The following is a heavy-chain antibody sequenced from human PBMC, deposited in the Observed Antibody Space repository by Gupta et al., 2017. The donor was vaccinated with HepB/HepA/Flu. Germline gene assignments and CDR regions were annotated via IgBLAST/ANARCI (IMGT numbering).Heavy chain of an antibody. Sequence: QVQLVESGGGVVQPGRSLRLSCAASGFTFSSYGMYWVRQAPGKGLEWVAVISYDGSNKYYADSVKGRFTISRDNSKNTLYLQMNSLRAEDTAVYYCAKIGSSSSFHFDYWGQGTLVTVAS. V-gene: IGHV3-30*18. D-gene: IGHD6-6*01. CDR1: GFTFSSYG. CDR2: ISYDGSNK. CDR3: AKIGSSSSFHFDY. J-gene: IGHJ4*02.